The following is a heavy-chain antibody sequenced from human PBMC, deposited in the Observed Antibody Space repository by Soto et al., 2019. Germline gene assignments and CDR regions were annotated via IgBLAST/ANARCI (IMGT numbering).Heavy chain of an antibody. V-gene: IGHV1-2*02. D-gene: IGHD5-12*01. Sequence: GTSVKVSCTTSGDMFNDYYIHWVRQAPGQGLEWMGWINPNGGGTKYAQRFQGRVTVTRDTSTRTVYMELSSLRSDDTAVYYCARESGGATATLDYYYFYMDVWGKGTTVTVSS. CDR3: ARESGGATATLDYYYFYMDV. J-gene: IGHJ6*03. CDR1: GDMFNDYY. CDR2: INPNGGGT.